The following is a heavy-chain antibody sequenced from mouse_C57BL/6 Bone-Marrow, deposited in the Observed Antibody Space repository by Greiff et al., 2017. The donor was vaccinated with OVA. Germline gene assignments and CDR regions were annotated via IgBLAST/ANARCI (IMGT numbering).Heavy chain of an antibody. D-gene: IGHD1-1*01. CDR2: INPNNGGT. CDR1: GYTFTDYN. V-gene: IGHV1-18*01. Sequence: VQLQQSGPELVKPGASVKIPCKASGYTFTDYNMDWVKQSHGKSLEWIGDINPNNGGTIYNQKFKGKATLTVDKSSSTAYMELRRLTSEDTAVYYCARGDYGKDYAMDYWGQGTSVTVSS. CDR3: ARGDYGKDYAMDY. J-gene: IGHJ4*01.